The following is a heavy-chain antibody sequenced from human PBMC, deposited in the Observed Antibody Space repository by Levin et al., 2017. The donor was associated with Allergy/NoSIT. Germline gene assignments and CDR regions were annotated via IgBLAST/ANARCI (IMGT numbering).Heavy chain of an antibody. J-gene: IGHJ2*01. CDR3: ARGGGGSYFRRYFDL. CDR2: IWYDGSNK. CDR1: GFTFSSYG. Sequence: GGSLRLSCAASGFTFSSYGMHWVRQAPGKGLEWVAVIWYDGSNKYYADSVKGRFTISRDNSKNTLYLQMNSLRAEDTAVYYCARGGGGSYFRRYFDLWGRGTLVTVSS. D-gene: IGHD1-26*01. V-gene: IGHV3-33*01.